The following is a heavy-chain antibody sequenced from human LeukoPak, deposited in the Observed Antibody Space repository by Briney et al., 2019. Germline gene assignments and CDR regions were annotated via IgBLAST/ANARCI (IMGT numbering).Heavy chain of an antibody. CDR2: INSDGSST. Sequence: GGSLRLSCAASGFTFSNYWMHWVRQVPGKGLFWVSRINSDGSSTTYADSVKGRITISRDNAKNSLYLQMNSLRDEDTAVYYCARDRDVPAIGMDVWGQGTTVTVSS. CDR3: ARDRDVPAIGMDV. CDR1: GFTFSNYW. J-gene: IGHJ6*02. V-gene: IGHV3-74*01.